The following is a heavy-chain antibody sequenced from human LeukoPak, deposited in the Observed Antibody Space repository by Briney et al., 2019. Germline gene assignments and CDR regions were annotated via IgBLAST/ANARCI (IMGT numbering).Heavy chain of an antibody. CDR3: ARDLPPETAHKPGVYYYYYMDV. J-gene: IGHJ6*03. CDR2: ISYDGSNK. V-gene: IGHV3-30*04. CDR1: GFTFSSYA. Sequence: GGSLRLSCAASGFTFSSYAMHWVRQAPGKGLEWVAVISYDGSNKYYADSVKGRFTISRDNSKNTLYLQMNSLRAEDTAVYYCARDLPPETAHKPGVYYYYYMDVWGKGTTVTVSS. D-gene: IGHD3-10*01.